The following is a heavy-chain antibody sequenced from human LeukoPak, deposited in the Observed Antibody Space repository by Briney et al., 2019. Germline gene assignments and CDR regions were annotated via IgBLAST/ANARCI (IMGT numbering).Heavy chain of an antibody. D-gene: IGHD4-17*01. V-gene: IGHV3-30*04. CDR3: ARGTTTVTTCISCYGMDV. J-gene: IGHJ6*02. CDR1: GFTFSSYA. Sequence: PGRSLRLSCAASGFTFSSYAMHWVRQAPGRGLEWVAVISYDGSNKYYADSVKGRFTISRDNSKNTLYLQMNSLRAEDTAVYYCARGTTTVTTCISCYGMDVWGQGTTVTVSS. CDR2: ISYDGSNK.